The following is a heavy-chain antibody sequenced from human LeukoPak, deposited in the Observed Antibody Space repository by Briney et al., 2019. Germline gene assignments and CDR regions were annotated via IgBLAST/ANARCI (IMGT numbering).Heavy chain of an antibody. CDR1: GYTFTGYY. CDR2: INPNSGGT. V-gene: IGHV1-2*02. CDR3: ARVADIVVVVAATRRCWFDP. J-gene: IGHJ5*02. D-gene: IGHD2-15*01. Sequence: GASVKVSCKASGYTFTGYYMHWVRQAPGQGLEWMGWINPNSGGTNYAQKFQGRVTVTRDTSISTAYMELSRLRSDDTAVYYCARVADIVVVVAATRRCWFDPWGQGTLVTVSS.